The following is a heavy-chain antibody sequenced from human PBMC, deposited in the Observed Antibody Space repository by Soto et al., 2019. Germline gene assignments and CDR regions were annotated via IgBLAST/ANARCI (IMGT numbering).Heavy chain of an antibody. D-gene: IGHD3-16*01. Sequence: GESLKISCKGSGYSFTIYWIDWVRQMPGKGLEWMGTIYPGDSDTTYSPSFQGQVTISADKSITTAYLQWSSLKASDTAMYYCARHMGDLTYFDYWGQGTLVTVSS. J-gene: IGHJ4*02. V-gene: IGHV5-51*01. CDR3: ARHMGDLTYFDY. CDR2: IYPGDSDT. CDR1: GYSFTIYW.